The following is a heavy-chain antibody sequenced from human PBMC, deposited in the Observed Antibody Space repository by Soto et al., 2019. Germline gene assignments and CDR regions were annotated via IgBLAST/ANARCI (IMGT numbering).Heavy chain of an antibody. CDR3: ARIGLGGYNHFDY. J-gene: IGHJ4*02. Sequence: GGSLRLSCAASGFTFSSYGMHWVRQAPGKGLEWVAVIWYDGSNKYYADSVKGRFTISRDNSKNTLYLQMNSLRAEDTAVYYCARIGLGGYNHFDYWGQGTLVTVSS. CDR2: IWYDGSNK. V-gene: IGHV3-33*01. CDR1: GFTFSSYG. D-gene: IGHD3-22*01.